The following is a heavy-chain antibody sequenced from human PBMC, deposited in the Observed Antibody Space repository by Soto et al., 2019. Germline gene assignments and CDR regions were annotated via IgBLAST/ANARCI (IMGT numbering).Heavy chain of an antibody. CDR2: IFSSGST. D-gene: IGHD2-21*02. CDR3: ARDQGVVVTADNWFDP. J-gene: IGHJ5*02. CDR1: GGSITDYS. V-gene: IGHV4-4*07. Sequence: SDTLSRTCTVSGGSITDYSWGWIRQPAGKGLEWIGRIFSSGSTNYNPPLKGRITMSLDTSKNQFSLKLNSATATDTAVYFCARDQGVVVTADNWFDPWGQGILVTVSS.